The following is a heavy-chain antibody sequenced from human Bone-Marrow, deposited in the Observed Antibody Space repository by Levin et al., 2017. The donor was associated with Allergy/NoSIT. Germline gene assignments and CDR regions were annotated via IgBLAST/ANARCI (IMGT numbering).Heavy chain of an antibody. D-gene: IGHD3-10*01. Sequence: TLSHTCALSGGSISSGGSSWRWIRQPPGKGLEWIGYIFHTGSTYYNSSLKSRVTISVDRSKNQFSLKLTSVTAADTAVYYCARSFTMLRGGFDPWGQGILVTVSS. V-gene: IGHV4-30-2*01. CDR3: ARSFTMLRGGFDP. CDR1: GGSISSGGSS. CDR2: IFHTGST. J-gene: IGHJ5*02.